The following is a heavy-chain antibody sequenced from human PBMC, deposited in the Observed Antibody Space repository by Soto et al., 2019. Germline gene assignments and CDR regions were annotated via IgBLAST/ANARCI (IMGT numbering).Heavy chain of an antibody. V-gene: IGHV4-59*12. CDR2: VYYTGST. J-gene: IGHJ6*02. CDR3: AREDDGGDRDYYGLDV. CDR1: GGSISNFY. D-gene: IGHD2-21*02. Sequence: SETLSLTCTVSGGSISNFYWSWIRQPPGKGLEWIGYVYYTGSTSYNPSLKRRVTFSADSSRNQFSLRLNSVTAADTAVYYCAREDDGGDRDYYGLDVWGPGTTVTRLL.